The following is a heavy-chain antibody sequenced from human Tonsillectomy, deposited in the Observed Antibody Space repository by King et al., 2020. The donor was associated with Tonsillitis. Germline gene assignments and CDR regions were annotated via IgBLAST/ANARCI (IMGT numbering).Heavy chain of an antibody. J-gene: IGHJ6*03. CDR2: IIPIFGTT. CDR1: GGTFSSFA. D-gene: IGHD3-10*01. V-gene: IGHV1-69*01. Sequence: VQLVQSGAEVKKPGSSVKVSCKASGGTFSSFAISWVRQAPGQGLEWMGGIIPIFGTTIYAQKFQGRVTITADESTSTAYMERSSRRSEDTAVYYCARGPGLYFYYSSGYYYYMDVWGKGTTVTVPS. CDR3: ARGPGLYFYYSSGYYYYMDV.